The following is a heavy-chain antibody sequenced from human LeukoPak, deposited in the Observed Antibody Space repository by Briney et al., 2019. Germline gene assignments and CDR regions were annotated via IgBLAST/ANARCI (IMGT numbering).Heavy chain of an antibody. CDR3: ARYCATTSCSPPFDY. V-gene: IGHV4-39*01. D-gene: IGHD2-2*01. J-gene: IGHJ4*02. CDR1: GGSIGSSDYY. CDR2: IYYSGNT. Sequence: SETLSLTCTVSGGSIGSSDYYWGWIRQPPGKGLEWIGSIYYSGNTCYNPSLKSRVTISLDTSKNQFSLRLTSVTAADTAVYYCARYCATTSCSPPFDYWGQGTLVTVSS.